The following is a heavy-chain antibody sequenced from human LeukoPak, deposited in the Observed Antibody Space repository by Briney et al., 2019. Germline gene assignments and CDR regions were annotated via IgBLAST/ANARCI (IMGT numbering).Heavy chain of an antibody. D-gene: IGHD2-21*02. J-gene: IGHJ4*01. CDR1: GGSFSGYY. CDR3: ARVPARRVVTTPTYFDY. CDR2: INHSGST. Sequence: SETLSLTCAVYGGSFSGYYWSWIRQPPGKGLEWIGEINHSGSTNYNPSLTSRVTISVDTSTNQFSLKLSSVTAADTAVYYCARVPARRVVTTPTYFDYWGQRTLVTVSS. V-gene: IGHV4-34*01.